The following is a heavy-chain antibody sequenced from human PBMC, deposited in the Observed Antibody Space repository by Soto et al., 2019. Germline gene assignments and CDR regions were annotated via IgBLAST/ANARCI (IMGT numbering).Heavy chain of an antibody. CDR1: GGSFSGYS. J-gene: IGHJ6*02. D-gene: IGHD3-3*01. CDR3: ARARFDSWSHIYYGLDV. V-gene: IGHV4-34*01. CDR2: INHSGTT. Sequence: KTSETLSFTCAVYGGSFSGYSWTWLRQPPGKGLEWIGEINHSGTTDYNPALKSRVTMSVDTSKNQFSLRVTSVTAADTAVYYCARARFDSWSHIYYGLDVWGQGTTVTVSS.